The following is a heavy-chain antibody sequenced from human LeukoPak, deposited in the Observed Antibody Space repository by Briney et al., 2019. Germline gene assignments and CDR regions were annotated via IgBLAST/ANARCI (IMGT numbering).Heavy chain of an antibody. CDR2: IYPDDSDT. CDR3: ARGYSRGAHFDY. V-gene: IGHV5-51*01. D-gene: IGHD5-18*01. Sequence: GESLKISCKASGYSFSNYWIGWVRQMPDKGLEWMGIIYPDDSDTKYSPSFQGQVTISADKSISTAYLQWSSLKASDTAIYYCARGYSRGAHFDYWGQGTLVTVSS. CDR1: GYSFSNYW. J-gene: IGHJ4*02.